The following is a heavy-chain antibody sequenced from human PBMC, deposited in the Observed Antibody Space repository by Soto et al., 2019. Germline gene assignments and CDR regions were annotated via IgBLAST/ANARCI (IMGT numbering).Heavy chain of an antibody. CDR3: ARDYDWGHAMIVL. V-gene: IGHV3-33*01. J-gene: IGHJ3*01. CDR1: GFTFSSYG. Sequence: QVQLVESGGGVVQPGRSLRLSCAASGFTFSSYGMHWVRQAPGKGLEWVAVIWYDGSNKYYADSVKGRFTISRDNSKNTLYLQMNSLRAEDTAVYYCARDYDWGHAMIVLWGQGTMVTVSS. CDR2: IWYDGSNK. D-gene: IGHD3-22*01.